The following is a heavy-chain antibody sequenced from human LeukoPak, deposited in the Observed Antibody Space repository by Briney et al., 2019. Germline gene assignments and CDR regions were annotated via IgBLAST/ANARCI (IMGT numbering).Heavy chain of an antibody. D-gene: IGHD3-22*01. V-gene: IGHV3-74*01. Sequence: TGGSLRLSCVASGFTFSSYWMHWVRQAPGKGLVWVSGMNTDGSTTRHADSVKGRFTISRDNAKNTLYLQMNSLRAEDTAVYYCTRGYTSGYFLVYWGQGTLVTVSS. CDR1: GFTFSSYW. CDR2: MNTDGSTT. J-gene: IGHJ4*02. CDR3: TRGYTSGYFLVY.